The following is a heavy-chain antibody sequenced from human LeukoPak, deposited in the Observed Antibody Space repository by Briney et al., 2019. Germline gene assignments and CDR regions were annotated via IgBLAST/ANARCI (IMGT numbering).Heavy chain of an antibody. CDR1: GGSISSYY. CDR3: ARHSTVNTPLSWFDP. V-gene: IGHV4-59*08. J-gene: IGHJ5*02. Sequence: PSETLSLTCTVSGGSISSYYSSWIRQPPGKGLEWIGNIYNNGGTNYNPSLKSRVTISVDTSKNQFSLKLSSVTAADTAIYSCARHSTVNTPLSWFDPWGQGMLVTVSS. D-gene: IGHD4-11*01. CDR2: IYNNGGT.